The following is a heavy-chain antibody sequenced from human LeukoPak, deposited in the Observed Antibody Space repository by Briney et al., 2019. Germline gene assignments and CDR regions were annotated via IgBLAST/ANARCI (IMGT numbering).Heavy chain of an antibody. CDR3: AREFTSDYYYYMDV. Sequence: GGSLRLSCAASGFTFSSYAMSWVRQAPGKGLEWVSAISGSGGSTYYADSVKGRFTISRDNSKNTLYLQMNSLRAEDTAVYYCAREFTSDYYYYMDVWGKGTTVTISS. V-gene: IGHV3-23*01. D-gene: IGHD3-3*01. CDR1: GFTFSSYA. J-gene: IGHJ6*03. CDR2: ISGSGGST.